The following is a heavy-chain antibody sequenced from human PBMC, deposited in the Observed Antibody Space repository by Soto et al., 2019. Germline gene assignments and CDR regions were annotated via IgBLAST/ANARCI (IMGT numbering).Heavy chain of an antibody. CDR2: IFPRDSDT. V-gene: IGHV5-51*01. D-gene: IGHD4-4*01. Sequence: XESLKVSCQASGYTFTNYWIALVLHMPGRGLEWMGLIFPRDSDTRYNSSFEGQVTISTDRSIATAYLQWTSLKASDTATYFCARLGSLLQPIDYWGQGTLVTVPS. CDR1: GYTFTNYW. CDR3: ARLGSLLQPIDY. J-gene: IGHJ4*02.